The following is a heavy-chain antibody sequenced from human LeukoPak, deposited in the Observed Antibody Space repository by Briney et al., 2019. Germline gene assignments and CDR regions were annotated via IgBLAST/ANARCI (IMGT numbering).Heavy chain of an antibody. CDR2: INPNSGVT. CDR3: ARSPDILTGENFDY. Sequence: ASVKVSCKASGYTFTDDYVQWVRQAPGHGLEWMGWINPNSGVTNYAQKFQGRVTMTRDMSISTAYMELSRLRSDDTALYYCARSPDILTGENFDYWGQGTLVPVSS. CDR1: GYTFTDDY. V-gene: IGHV1-2*02. J-gene: IGHJ4*02. D-gene: IGHD3-9*01.